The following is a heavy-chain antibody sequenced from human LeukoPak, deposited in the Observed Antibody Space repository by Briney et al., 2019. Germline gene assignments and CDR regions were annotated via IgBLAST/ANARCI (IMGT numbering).Heavy chain of an antibody. D-gene: IGHD5-12*01. CDR1: GYSFSDYW. V-gene: IGHV5-51*01. CDR3: ARHRYSGSDTQGFDY. J-gene: IGHJ4*01. CDR2: VYPSNSET. Sequence: PGESLKISCQGSGYSFSDYWIGWVRQMPGKGLEWMGIVYPSNSETRYSPSFQGQVTISADKSISTGYLQWSSLKASDTAMYFCARHRYSGSDTQGFDYWGHGTLVTVSS.